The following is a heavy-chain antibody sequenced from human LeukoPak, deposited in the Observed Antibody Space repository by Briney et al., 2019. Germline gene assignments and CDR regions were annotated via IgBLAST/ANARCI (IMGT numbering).Heavy chain of an antibody. Sequence: GGSLRLSCAASGFTFSSYAMSWVRQAPGKGLEWVSVIGGSGGTTYYADSVKGRFTISRDNSKNTLYLQMNSLRAEDTAVYYCAKDRVVRGVTHFFDYWGQGTLVTVSS. CDR2: IGGSGGTT. V-gene: IGHV3-23*01. J-gene: IGHJ4*02. CDR3: AKDRVVRGVTHFFDY. D-gene: IGHD3-10*01. CDR1: GFTFSSYA.